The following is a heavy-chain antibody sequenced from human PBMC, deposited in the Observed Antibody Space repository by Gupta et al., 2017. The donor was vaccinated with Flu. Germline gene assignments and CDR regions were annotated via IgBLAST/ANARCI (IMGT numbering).Heavy chain of an antibody. V-gene: IGHV3-48*02. CDR1: GFAFNTFS. J-gene: IGHJ4*02. CDR2: ISSSGSSI. D-gene: IGHD3-3*01. Sequence: EVQLVHSGGGLAQRGESLRLSGFASGFAFNTFSMNWVRRIPGKGLEWVSYISSSGSSISDADSVKGRFTTSRDNDKNSLHLQMDSLRDDDTAVYYCARAHGWNGFSYLDFWGQGTPVTVSS. CDR3: ARAHGWNGFSYLDF.